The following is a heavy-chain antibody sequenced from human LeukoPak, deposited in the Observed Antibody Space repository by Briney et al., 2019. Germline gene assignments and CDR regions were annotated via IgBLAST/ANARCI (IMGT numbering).Heavy chain of an antibody. CDR3: AKSLYGGCDY. J-gene: IGHJ4*02. V-gene: IGHV3-23*01. CDR2: VNGNGGST. Sequence: GGSLRLSCAASGFTFSTYAMSWVRQAPGKGLEWVSGVNGNGGSTSYADSVEGRFTISRDNSKNTVYLQMNSLRVEDTAVYYCAKSLYGGCDYWGQGTVVTVSS. D-gene: IGHD3-16*02. CDR1: GFTFSTYA.